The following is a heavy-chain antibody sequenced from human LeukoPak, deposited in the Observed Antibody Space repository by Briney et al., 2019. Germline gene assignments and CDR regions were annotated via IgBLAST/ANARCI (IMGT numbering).Heavy chain of an antibody. J-gene: IGHJ4*02. Sequence: SETLSLTCTVSGYSISSGYYWGWIRQSPGKGLEWIGNIYHSGTTYYNPSLKSRATISVDTSKNQFSLKLSSVTAADTAVYYCARRDGYPRYYFDYWGQGTLVTVSS. D-gene: IGHD5-24*01. CDR1: GYSISSGYY. CDR2: IYHSGTT. CDR3: ARRDGYPRYYFDY. V-gene: IGHV4-38-2*02.